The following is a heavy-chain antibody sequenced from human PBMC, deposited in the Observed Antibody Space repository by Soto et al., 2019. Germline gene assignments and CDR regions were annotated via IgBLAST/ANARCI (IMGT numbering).Heavy chain of an antibody. CDR2: ISGSGGST. CDR3: AKEGRATVYYYYYMDV. Sequence: GGSLRLSCAASGFTFSSYAMSWVRQAPGKGLEWVSAISGSGGSTYYADSVKGRFTISRDNSKNTLYLQMNSLRAEDTAVYYCAKEGRATVYYYYYMDVWGKGTTVTV. CDR1: GFTFSSYA. J-gene: IGHJ6*03. D-gene: IGHD4-17*01. V-gene: IGHV3-23*01.